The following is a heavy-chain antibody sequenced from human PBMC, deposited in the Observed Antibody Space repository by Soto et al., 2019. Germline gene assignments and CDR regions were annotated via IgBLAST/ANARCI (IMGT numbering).Heavy chain of an antibody. CDR2: MNPNSGNT. D-gene: IGHD3-9*01. J-gene: IGHJ4*02. V-gene: IGHV1-8*01. Sequence: GASVKVSCKASGYTFTSYDINWVRQATGQGLEWMGWMNPNSGNTGYAQKFQGRVTMTRNTSISTAYMELSSLRSEDTAVFYCARGGDFRNYDILTGYYRGDLSTPDYWGQGTLVTVSS. CDR3: ARGGDFRNYDILTGYYRGDLSTPDY. CDR1: GYTFTSYD.